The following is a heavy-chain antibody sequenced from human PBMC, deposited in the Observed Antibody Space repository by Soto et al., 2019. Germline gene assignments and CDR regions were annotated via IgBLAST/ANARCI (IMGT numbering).Heavy chain of an antibody. CDR3: ARDGYQREFNNWFDP. V-gene: IGHV4-59*01. Sequence: PSETLSLTCTVSGGSISSYYWSWIRQPPGKGLEWIGYIYYSGSTNYNPSLKSRVTISVDTSKNQFSLKLSSVTAADTAVYYCARDGYQREFNNWFDPWGQGTLVTVSS. D-gene: IGHD5-12*01. CDR1: GGSISSYY. CDR2: IYYSGST. J-gene: IGHJ5*02.